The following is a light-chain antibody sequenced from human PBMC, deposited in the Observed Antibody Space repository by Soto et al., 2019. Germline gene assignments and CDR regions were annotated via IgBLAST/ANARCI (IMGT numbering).Light chain of an antibody. Sequence: DIQMTQSPSTLSASVGDRVTITCRASQRMSRWLAWYQQKPGKAPKLLVYDTSSLESAVPSRFSGTASGTDFTLTIGSLQPDDFATSYCQQYNSYPWTFGQGTKVDIK. V-gene: IGKV1-5*01. CDR2: DTS. CDR3: QQYNSYPWT. J-gene: IGKJ1*01. CDR1: QRMSRW.